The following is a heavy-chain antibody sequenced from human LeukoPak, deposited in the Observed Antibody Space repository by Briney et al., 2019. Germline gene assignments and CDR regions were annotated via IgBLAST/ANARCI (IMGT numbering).Heavy chain of an antibody. D-gene: IGHD6-19*01. V-gene: IGHV3-11*06. CDR2: IDSGSTST. Sequence: NPSETLSLTCTVSGGSISTFYWSWVRQAPGKGLEWVSFIDSGSTSTKYADSVKGRFSISRDNAKNTLYLHMNSLRAEDTAVYYCARGRLSSGWYDDWGQGTLVTVSS. CDR1: GGSISTFY. CDR3: ARGRLSSGWYDD. J-gene: IGHJ4*02.